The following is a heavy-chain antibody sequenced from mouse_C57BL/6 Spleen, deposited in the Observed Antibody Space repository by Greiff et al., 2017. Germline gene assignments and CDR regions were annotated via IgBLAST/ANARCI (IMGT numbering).Heavy chain of an antibody. CDR1: GYAFSSYW. J-gene: IGHJ3*01. Sequence: LVESGAELVKPGASVKISCKASGYAFSSYWMNWVKQRPGKGLEWIGQIYPGDGDTNYNGKFKGKATLTADKSSSTAYMQLSSLTSEDSAVYFCARKERFAYWGQGTLVTVSA. CDR2: IYPGDGDT. V-gene: IGHV1-80*01. CDR3: ARKERFAY.